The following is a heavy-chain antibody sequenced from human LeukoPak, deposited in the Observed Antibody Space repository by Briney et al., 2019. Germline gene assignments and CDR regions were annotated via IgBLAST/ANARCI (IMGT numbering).Heavy chain of an antibody. V-gene: IGHV3-23*01. D-gene: IGHD6-13*01. CDR1: GFTFSSYA. CDR3: AIREPIGY. CDR2: ISGSGDRT. J-gene: IGHJ4*02. Sequence: GGSLRLSCGASGFTFSSYAISWIRQAPGKGPEWVSAISGSGDRTDYADSVRGRFTISRDNSKSTLYLQMNSLRVEDTAIYYCAIREPIGYWGQGSLVTVSP.